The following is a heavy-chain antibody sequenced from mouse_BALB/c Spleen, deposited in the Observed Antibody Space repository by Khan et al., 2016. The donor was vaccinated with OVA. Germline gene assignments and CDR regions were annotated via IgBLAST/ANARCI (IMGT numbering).Heavy chain of an antibody. CDR2: ISSTGST. CDR1: GYSITSDYA. D-gene: IGHD2-14*01. CDR3: ARSLYYSYGYALDC. Sequence: EVQLQESGPGLVKPSQSLSLTCTVTGYSITSDYAWNWIRQFPGNKLEWMGYISSTGSTNYNPSLKSRISITRDTSKNQFFLQLKSVTTEDTATYYCARSLYYSYGYALDCWGRGTLITVSS. V-gene: IGHV3-2*02. J-gene: IGHJ4*01.